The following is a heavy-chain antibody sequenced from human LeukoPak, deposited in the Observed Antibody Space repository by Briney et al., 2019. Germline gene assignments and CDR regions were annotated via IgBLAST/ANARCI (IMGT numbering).Heavy chain of an antibody. J-gene: IGHJ6*02. Sequence: ASVKVSCKASGYTFTSYDINWVRQATGQGLEWMGWMNPNSGNTGYAQKFQGRVTMTRNTSISTAYMELSSLRSEDTAVYYCATSMGVGIAVAVSVGMDVWGQGTTVTVSS. CDR3: ATSMGVGIAVAVSVGMDV. V-gene: IGHV1-8*01. CDR1: GYTFTSYD. D-gene: IGHD6-19*01. CDR2: MNPNSGNT.